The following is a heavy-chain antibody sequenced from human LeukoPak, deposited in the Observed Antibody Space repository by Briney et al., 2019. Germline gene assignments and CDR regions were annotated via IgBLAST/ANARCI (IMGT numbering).Heavy chain of an antibody. CDR3: ARTGAKYSYGLSWFDP. J-gene: IGHJ5*02. CDR2: IYPGDSDT. D-gene: IGHD5-18*01. Sequence: GESLKISGKGSGYSFTSYWIGWVRQMPGKGLEWMGIIYPGDSDTRYSPSFQGQVTISADKSISTAYLQWSSLKASDTAMYYCARTGAKYSYGLSWFDPWGQGTLVTVSS. V-gene: IGHV5-51*01. CDR1: GYSFTSYW.